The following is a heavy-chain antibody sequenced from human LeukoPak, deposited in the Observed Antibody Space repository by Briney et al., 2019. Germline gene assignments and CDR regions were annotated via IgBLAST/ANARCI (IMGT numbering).Heavy chain of an antibody. CDR3: ARRGSAVAAFYYYYYMDV. D-gene: IGHD6-19*01. V-gene: IGHV1-8*01. Sequence: ASVKVSCKASGYTFTSYDINWVRQATGQGLEWMGWMNPNSGNTGYAQKFQGRVTMTRNTSISTAYMELSSPRSEDTAVYYCARRGSAVAAFYYYYYMDVWGKGTTVTVSS. J-gene: IGHJ6*03. CDR1: GYTFTSYD. CDR2: MNPNSGNT.